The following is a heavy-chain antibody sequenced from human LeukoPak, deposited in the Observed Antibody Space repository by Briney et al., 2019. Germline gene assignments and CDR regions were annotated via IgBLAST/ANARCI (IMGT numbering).Heavy chain of an antibody. CDR1: GGTFSSYA. J-gene: IGHJ4*02. CDR2: IIPILGIA. Sequence: ASVKVSCKASGGTFSSYAISWVRQSPGQGLEWMGRIIPILGIANYAQKFQGRVTITADKSTSTAYMELSSLRSEDTAVYYCARDLKDDYGGNSTDYWGQGTLVTVSS. CDR3: ARDLKDDYGGNSTDY. V-gene: IGHV1-69*04. D-gene: IGHD4-23*01.